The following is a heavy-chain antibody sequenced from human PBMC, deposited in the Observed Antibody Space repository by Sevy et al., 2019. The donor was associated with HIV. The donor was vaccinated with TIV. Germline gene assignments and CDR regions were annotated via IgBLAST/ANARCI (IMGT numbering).Heavy chain of an antibody. CDR1: GFTFSSYE. Sequence: GGCLRLSCTASGFTFSSYEMNWVRQAPGKGLEWVSYISNSGSNIYYADPVKGRFTISRDNAKNSLYLQMNSLRAEDTAVYYCARDLPPSATTVAHFDYWGRGTLVTVSS. V-gene: IGHV3-48*03. CDR3: ARDLPPSATTVAHFDY. J-gene: IGHJ4*02. CDR2: ISNSGSNI. D-gene: IGHD4-17*01.